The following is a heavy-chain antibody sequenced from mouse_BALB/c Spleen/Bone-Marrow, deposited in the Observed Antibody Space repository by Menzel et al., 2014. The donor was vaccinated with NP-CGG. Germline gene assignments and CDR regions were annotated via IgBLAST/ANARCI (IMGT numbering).Heavy chain of an antibody. CDR1: GYTFTSYW. Sequence: VQLQQSGAELAKPGASVKMSCKASGYTFTSYWMHWVKQRPGQGLEWIGYINPSTGYTEYNQKFKDEATLTADKSSSTAYMQLSSLTSEDSAVYYCAREGAYDGFAYWGQGTLVTVSA. D-gene: IGHD2-12*01. CDR3: AREGAYDGFAY. J-gene: IGHJ3*01. CDR2: INPSTGYT. V-gene: IGHV1-7*01.